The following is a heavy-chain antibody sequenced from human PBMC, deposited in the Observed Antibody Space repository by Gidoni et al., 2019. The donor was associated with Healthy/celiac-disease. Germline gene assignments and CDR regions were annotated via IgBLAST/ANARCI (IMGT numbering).Heavy chain of an antibody. D-gene: IGHD3-3*01. CDR1: GGSISSSSYY. J-gene: IGHJ6*04. CDR2: IYYSGST. Sequence: QLQLQESGPGLVKPSETLSLTCTVSGGSISSSSYYWGWIRQPPGKGLEWIGSIYYSGSTYYNPSLKSRVTISVDTSKNQFSLKLSSVTAADTAVYYCARQKIYYDFWSGQDVWGKGTTVTVSS. CDR3: ARQKIYYDFWSGQDV. V-gene: IGHV4-39*01.